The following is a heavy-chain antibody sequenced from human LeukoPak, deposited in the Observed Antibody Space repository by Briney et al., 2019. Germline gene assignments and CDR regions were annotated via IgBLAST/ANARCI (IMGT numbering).Heavy chain of an antibody. Sequence: ASVKVSCKTSGYTFTGYYMRWVRQAPGQGLDWMGWINPNSGDTKYAQKFQGRVTMTRDTSISTAYMQLTSLRSDDTAIYYCARERDRSGSHFDYWGQGTLVTVSS. CDR1: GYTFTGYY. V-gene: IGHV1-2*02. J-gene: IGHJ4*02. CDR2: INPNSGDT. CDR3: ARERDRSGSHFDY. D-gene: IGHD1-26*01.